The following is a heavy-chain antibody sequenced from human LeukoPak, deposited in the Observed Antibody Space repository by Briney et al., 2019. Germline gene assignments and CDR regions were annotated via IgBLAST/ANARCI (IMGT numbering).Heavy chain of an antibody. CDR2: IYYSGST. J-gene: IGHJ6*03. CDR1: GGSISSNY. D-gene: IGHD3-10*01. CDR3: ARDGRYGSGNNYMDV. V-gene: IGHV4-59*01. Sequence: PSETLSLTCTVSGGSISSNYWSWIRQPPGEALEWIGYIYYSGSTNYNPSLKSRVTISVHTSRNQFSLKLTSVTAADTAVYYCARDGRYGSGNNYMDVWGKGTTVTVSS.